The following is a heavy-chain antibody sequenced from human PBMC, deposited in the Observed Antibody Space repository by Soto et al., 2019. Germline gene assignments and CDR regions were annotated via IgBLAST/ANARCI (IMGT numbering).Heavy chain of an antibody. Sequence: VSVKVSCKASGYTLAVRDVHWVRQAHGQGLEWMGRINPNSGDTNYAQKFQGRVTVTRDTSISTAYMELTSLRSDDTAVYFCTKEAENYFYYGMGVWGQGTTVTVSS. V-gene: IGHV1-2*06. CDR3: TKEAENYFYYGMGV. CDR1: GYTLAVRD. J-gene: IGHJ6*02. CDR2: INPNSGDT.